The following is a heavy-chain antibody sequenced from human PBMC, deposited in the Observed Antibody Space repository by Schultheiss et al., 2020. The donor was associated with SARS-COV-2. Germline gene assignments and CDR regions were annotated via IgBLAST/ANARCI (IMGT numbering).Heavy chain of an antibody. V-gene: IGHV4-59*12. J-gene: IGHJ4*02. CDR3: ARATTAMVIEGFDY. CDR1: GGSLRNYY. D-gene: IGHD5-18*01. Sequence: SETLSLTCSVSGGSLRNYYWTWIRQSPEKGMEWIGYIYHSGSTNYNPSLKSRVAMSVDTSKNQFSLKLSSVTAADTAVYYCARATTAMVIEGFDYWGQGTLVTVSS. CDR2: IYHSGST.